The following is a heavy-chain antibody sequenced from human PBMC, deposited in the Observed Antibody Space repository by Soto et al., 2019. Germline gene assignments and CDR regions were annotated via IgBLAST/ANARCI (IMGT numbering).Heavy chain of an antibody. V-gene: IGHV4-30-4*01. CDR1: GGCMSSGDYY. CDR3: ARFSFGDYYGSGSSNWFDP. Sequence: TLSLTCTVSGGCMSSGDYYWSWIRQPPGKGLEWIGYIYYSGSTYYNPSLKSRVTISVGTSKNQFSLKLSSVTAADTAVYYCARFSFGDYYGSGSSNWFDPWGQGTLVTLSS. J-gene: IGHJ5*02. D-gene: IGHD3-10*01. CDR2: IYYSGST.